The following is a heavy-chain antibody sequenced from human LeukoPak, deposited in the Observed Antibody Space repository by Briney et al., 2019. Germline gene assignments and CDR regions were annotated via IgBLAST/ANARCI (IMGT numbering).Heavy chain of an antibody. Sequence: PGGSLRLSCAASGFTFSSYAMHWVRQAPGKGLEWVAVVSYDGSNKYYADSVKGRFTISRDNSKNTLYLQMNSLRAEDTAVYYCARDHGDPFSAFDIWGQGTMVTVSS. J-gene: IGHJ3*02. CDR1: GFTFSSYA. CDR2: VSYDGSNK. D-gene: IGHD4-17*01. V-gene: IGHV3-30-3*01. CDR3: ARDHGDPFSAFDI.